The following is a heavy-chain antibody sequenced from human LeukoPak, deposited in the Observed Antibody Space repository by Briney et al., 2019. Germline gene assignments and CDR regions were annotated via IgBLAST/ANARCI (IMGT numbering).Heavy chain of an antibody. V-gene: IGHV3-30*02. CDR2: IRYDGSNK. CDR3: AAPGVPAATYYFDY. J-gene: IGHJ4*02. D-gene: IGHD2-2*01. Sequence: GGSLRLSCAASGFTFSTYGMHWVRQAPGKGLDWVAFIRYDGSNKYYADSVKGRFTISRDNSKNTVYLQMNSLRAEDTAVYYCAAPGVPAATYYFDYWGQGTLVTVS. CDR1: GFTFSTYG.